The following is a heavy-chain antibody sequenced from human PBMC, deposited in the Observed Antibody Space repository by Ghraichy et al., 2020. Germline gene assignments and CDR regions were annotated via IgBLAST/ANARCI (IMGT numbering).Heavy chain of an antibody. Sequence: GESLNISCAVSGFTFWNYAMTWVRQAPGKGLELVSSISDSASSKYYADSVKGRFTISRDNSDNTLSLQMTSLRAEDTAVYYCAKGNWGGFDYWGQGTLVTVSS. CDR3: AKGNWGGFDY. V-gene: IGHV3-23*01. CDR2: ISDSASSK. J-gene: IGHJ4*02. CDR1: GFTFWNYA. D-gene: IGHD7-27*01.